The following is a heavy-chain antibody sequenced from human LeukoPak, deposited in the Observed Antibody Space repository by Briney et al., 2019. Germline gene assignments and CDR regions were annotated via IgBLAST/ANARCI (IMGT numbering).Heavy chain of an antibody. Sequence: PSETLSLTCTVSGGSISSGSYCWSWIRQPAGKGLAWIGRIYTSGSTNYNPSLKSRVTISVDTSKNQFSLKLSSVTAADTAVYYCARGLRTTPGVRLYYLDVWGKGTTVTVSS. V-gene: IGHV4-61*02. CDR3: ARGLRTTPGVRLYYLDV. D-gene: IGHD4-11*01. J-gene: IGHJ6*03. CDR2: IYTSGST. CDR1: GGSISSGSYC.